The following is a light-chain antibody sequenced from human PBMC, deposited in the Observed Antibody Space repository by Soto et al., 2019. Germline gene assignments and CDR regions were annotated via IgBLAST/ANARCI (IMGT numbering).Light chain of an antibody. CDR2: QAS. CDR3: QQYNTFST. Sequence: DIQMTQSPSTLSASVGDRVTITCRASQSISNWLAWYQQKPGKAPRFLIYQASSLERGVPSRFSGSGSGTEFTLTISNLQPDDFATYYCQQYNTFSTFGQGTKLDIK. V-gene: IGKV1-5*03. CDR1: QSISNW. J-gene: IGKJ2*01.